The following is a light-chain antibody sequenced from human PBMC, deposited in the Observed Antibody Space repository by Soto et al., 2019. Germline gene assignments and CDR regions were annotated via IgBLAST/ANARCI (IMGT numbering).Light chain of an antibody. CDR3: QQSFTAPIT. J-gene: IGKJ5*01. Sequence: DIVMTQSTLSLPVTPGEPASISCRSSQSLLHSNGYNYLDWYLQKPGQSPQLLIYLGSNRASGVPDRFSGSGSGSAFTLTISSLQPEDSATYYCQQSFTAPITFGQGTRLEI. CDR1: QSLLHSNGYNY. CDR2: LGS. V-gene: IGKV2-28*01.